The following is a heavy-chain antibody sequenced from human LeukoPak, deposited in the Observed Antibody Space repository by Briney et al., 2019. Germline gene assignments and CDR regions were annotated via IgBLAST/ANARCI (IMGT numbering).Heavy chain of an antibody. CDR3: ARHRGSSSLFDY. Sequence: SETLSLTCTVSGGSISSNDYYWDWIRQPPGMGLEYIGSIYYSGSTYYNPSLESRVTISVDTSKNQFSLKLSSVTAADTAVYYCARHRGSSSLFDYWGQGTLVTVSS. CDR2: IYYSGST. J-gene: IGHJ4*02. D-gene: IGHD6-6*01. V-gene: IGHV4-39*01. CDR1: GGSISSNDYY.